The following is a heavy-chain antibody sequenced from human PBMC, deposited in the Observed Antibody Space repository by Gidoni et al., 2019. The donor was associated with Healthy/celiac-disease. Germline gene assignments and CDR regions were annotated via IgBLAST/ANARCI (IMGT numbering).Heavy chain of an antibody. Sequence: QVQLQQWGAGLLKPSETLSLTCAVHGVSFRGYYWSWIRQPPGKGLEWIGEINHSGSTNYNPSLKSRVTISVDTSKNQFSLKLSSVTAADTAVYYCAATMTTVTTWGAFDIWGQGTMVTVSS. D-gene: IGHD4-17*01. CDR2: INHSGST. CDR1: GVSFRGYY. V-gene: IGHV4-34*01. CDR3: AATMTTVTTWGAFDI. J-gene: IGHJ3*02.